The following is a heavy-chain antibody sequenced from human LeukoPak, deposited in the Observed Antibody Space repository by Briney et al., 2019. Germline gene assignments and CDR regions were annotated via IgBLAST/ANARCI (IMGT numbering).Heavy chain of an antibody. CDR3: ARDPHSSGWYDLYFDY. J-gene: IGHJ4*02. Sequence: SETLSLTCAVSGGSISSSNWWSWVRQPPGKGLEWIGEIHHSGSTNYNPSLKSRVTISVDKSKNQFSLKLSSVTAADTAVYYCARDPHSSGWYDLYFDYWGQGTLVTVSS. D-gene: IGHD6-19*01. CDR2: IHHSGST. V-gene: IGHV4-4*02. CDR1: GGSISSSNW.